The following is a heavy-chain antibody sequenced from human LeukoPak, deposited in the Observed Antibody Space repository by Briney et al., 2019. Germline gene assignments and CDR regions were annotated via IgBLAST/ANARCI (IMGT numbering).Heavy chain of an antibody. CDR3: ARHVRGGSGMEFDY. J-gene: IGHJ4*02. D-gene: IGHD3-10*01. CDR2: IYYSGST. V-gene: IGHV4-59*08. CDR1: GGSISSYY. Sequence: PSETLSLTCTVSGGSISSYYWSWIRQPPGKGLEWIGYIYYSGSTNYNPSLKSRVTISVDTSKNQFSLKLSSVTAADTAVYYCARHVRGGSGMEFDYWGQGTLVTVSS.